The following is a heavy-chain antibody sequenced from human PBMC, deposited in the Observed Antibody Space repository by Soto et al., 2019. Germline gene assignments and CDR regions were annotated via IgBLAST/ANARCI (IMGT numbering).Heavy chain of an antibody. J-gene: IGHJ6*02. CDR1: GDSVSSNSAA. CDR3: TRDLRGSYYPNYGMDV. Sequence: SQTLSLTCAISGDSVSSNSAAWNWIRQSPSRGLEWLGRTYYRSKWYNDYAVSVKSRITINPDTSKNQFSLQLNSVTPEDTAVYDCTRDLRGSYYPNYGMDVWGQGTTVTVSS. CDR2: TYYRSKWYN. V-gene: IGHV6-1*01. D-gene: IGHD1-26*01.